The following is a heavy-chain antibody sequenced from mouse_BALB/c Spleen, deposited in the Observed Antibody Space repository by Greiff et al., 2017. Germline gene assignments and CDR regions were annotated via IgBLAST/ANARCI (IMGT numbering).Heavy chain of an antibody. V-gene: IGHV5-6-5*01. CDR3: ARGGGLPY. CDR2: ISSGGST. Sequence: EVKLMESGGGLVKPGGSLKLSCAASGFTFSSYAMSWVRQTPEKRLEWVASISSGGSTYYPDSVKGRFTISRDNARNILYLQMSSLRSEDTAMYYCARGGGLPYWGQGTLVTVSA. CDR1: GFTFSSYA. J-gene: IGHJ3*01.